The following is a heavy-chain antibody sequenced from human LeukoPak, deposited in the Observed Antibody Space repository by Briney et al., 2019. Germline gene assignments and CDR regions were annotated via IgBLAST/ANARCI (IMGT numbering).Heavy chain of an antibody. CDR1: GFTFSSYW. D-gene: IGHD2-15*01. CDR3: VRDYCSSGTCYGFD. V-gene: IGHV3-21*01. CDR2: ISSTDSYI. Sequence: GGSLRLSCAASGFTFSSYWMSWVRQAPGKGLEWVSSISSTDSYIYYADSVKGRFTISRDNAKNSLYLQMNSLRAEDTAVYYCVRDYCSSGTCYGFDWGQGTLVTVSS. J-gene: IGHJ4*02.